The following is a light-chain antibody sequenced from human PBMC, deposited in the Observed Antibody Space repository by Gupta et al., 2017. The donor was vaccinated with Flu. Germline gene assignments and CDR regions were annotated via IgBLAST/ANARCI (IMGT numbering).Light chain of an antibody. CDR3: QQSYRTPQYN. Sequence: DIQMTQFPSSLSASIGDRVTITCRTSQNIRTYLNWYQHRPGEAPNLLIYDASSLQPGVPSRFSGSGSGTDFTLTISDLQPEDIATYYCQQSYRTPQYNFGQGTKVEIK. J-gene: IGKJ2*01. CDR1: QNIRTY. V-gene: IGKV1-39*01. CDR2: DAS.